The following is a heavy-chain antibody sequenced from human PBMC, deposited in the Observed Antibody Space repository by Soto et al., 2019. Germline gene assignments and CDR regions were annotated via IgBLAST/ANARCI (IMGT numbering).Heavy chain of an antibody. CDR2: IWYDGSNK. CDR1: GFTFSDDG. D-gene: IGHD3-10*01. V-gene: IGHV3-33*01. CDR3: ARDEDYYGSGTYYNYGMDV. J-gene: IGHJ6*02. Sequence: QVQLVESGGGVVQPGRSLRLSCVASGFTFSDDGMHWVRQAPGKGLEGGAVIWYDGSNKYYGDSVKGQFTISRDNSKNTLYLQMHSLRADDTAVYYCARDEDYYGSGTYYNYGMDVWGQGTTVTVSS.